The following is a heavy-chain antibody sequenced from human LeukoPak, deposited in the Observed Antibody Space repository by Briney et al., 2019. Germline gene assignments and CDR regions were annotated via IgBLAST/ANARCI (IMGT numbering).Heavy chain of an antibody. CDR2: IKQDGSEK. CDR1: GFTFSSYD. Sequence: GGSLRLSCAASGFTFSSYDMVWVRQAPGKGLEWVANIKQDGSEKYYVDSVKGRFTISRDNAKNSLSLQMNSLRAEDTAVYYCARRDHGDYGEEYWGQGTLVTVSS. V-gene: IGHV3-7*01. CDR3: ARRDHGDYGEEY. J-gene: IGHJ4*02. D-gene: IGHD4-17*01.